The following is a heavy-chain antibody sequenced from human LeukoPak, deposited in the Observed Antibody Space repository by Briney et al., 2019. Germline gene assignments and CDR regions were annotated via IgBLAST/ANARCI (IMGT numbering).Heavy chain of an antibody. CDR2: IWYDGSNK. J-gene: IGHJ3*01. V-gene: IGHV3-33*01. D-gene: IGHD2-15*01. CDR1: GFTFSRYG. CDR3: ARDWRYCSGGTCYGAFDL. Sequence: PGRSLRLSCAPSGFTFSRYGMHWVRQAPGKGLEWVAVIWYDGSNKDYTDSVKGRFTISRDNSKNTLDLQMNSLRAEDTAVYYCARDWRYCSGGTCYGAFDLWGQGTMVTVSS.